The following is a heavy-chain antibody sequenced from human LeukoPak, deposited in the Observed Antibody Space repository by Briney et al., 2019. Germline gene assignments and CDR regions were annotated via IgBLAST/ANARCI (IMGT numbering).Heavy chain of an antibody. CDR1: GFTFTSYS. V-gene: IGHV3-21*06. CDR3: ATVGGEWERNVFDF. D-gene: IGHD1-26*01. J-gene: IGHJ3*01. CDR2: ISSRGTYI. Sequence: GGSLRLSCAASGFTFTSYSMTWVRQAPGKGLEWVSFISSRGTYIFYADSMKGRFTISRDNAKNSLYLQMDSLRAEDTAVYYCATVGGEWERNVFDFWGQGTMVTVSS.